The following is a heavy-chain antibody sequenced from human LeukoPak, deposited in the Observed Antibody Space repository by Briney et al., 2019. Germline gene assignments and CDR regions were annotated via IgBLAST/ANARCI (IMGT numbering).Heavy chain of an antibody. J-gene: IGHJ4*02. V-gene: IGHV3-33*01. D-gene: IGHD3-16*02. CDR2: IWYDGSNK. CDR1: GFTFSSYG. CDR3: ARAEKGTTFGGVIELDY. Sequence: PGGSLRLSCSASGFTFSSYGMHWVRQAPAKGLQEVAAIWYDGSNKYYAGSLKGRFAISRGNSKNTLYLQMNSLRAEDTAVYYCARAEKGTTFGGVIELDYWGQGTLVTVSS.